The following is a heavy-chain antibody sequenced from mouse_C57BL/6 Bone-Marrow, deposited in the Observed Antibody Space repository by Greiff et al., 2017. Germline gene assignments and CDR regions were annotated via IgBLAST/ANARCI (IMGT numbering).Heavy chain of an antibody. D-gene: IGHD2-4*01. CDR2: TDPSDSYT. V-gene: IGHV1-59*01. Sequence: VQLQQPGAELVRPGTSVKLSCKASGYTFTSYWMHWVKQRPGQGLEWIGVTDPSDSYTNYNQKFKGKATLTVDTSSSTAYMQLSSLTSEDSAVYYCARHYYDYDDFDYWGQGTTLTVSS. CDR3: ARHYYDYDDFDY. CDR1: GYTFTSYW. J-gene: IGHJ2*01.